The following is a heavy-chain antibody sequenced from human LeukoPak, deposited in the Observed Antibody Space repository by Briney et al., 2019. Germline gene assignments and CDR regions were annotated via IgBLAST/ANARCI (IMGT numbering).Heavy chain of an antibody. J-gene: IGHJ4*02. CDR1: GFTFSNYA. V-gene: IGHV3-30*04. D-gene: IGHD2-2*02. CDR3: ARGYCSSTSCYIDY. CDR2: ISYDGSNK. Sequence: PGGSLRLSCAASGFTFSNYAMHWVRQAPGKGLEWVAVISYDGSNKYYADSVKGRFTISRDNSKNTLFLQMDSLGAEDTAVYYCARGYCSSTSCYIDYWGQGTLVTVSS.